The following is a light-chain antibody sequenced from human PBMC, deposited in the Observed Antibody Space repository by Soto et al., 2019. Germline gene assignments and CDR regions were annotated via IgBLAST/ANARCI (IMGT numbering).Light chain of an antibody. J-gene: IGKJ4*01. Sequence: EIVMTQSPVTLSVSPGEGVTLSCRASQSVYSNLAWYQQKPGQAPRLLIYDASVRAPDIPARFSGSGSGTDFTLTVSRLQSEDFAVYYCQQYTNWPLTFGGGTRVEIK. CDR3: QQYTNWPLT. CDR1: QSVYSN. V-gene: IGKV3-15*01. CDR2: DAS.